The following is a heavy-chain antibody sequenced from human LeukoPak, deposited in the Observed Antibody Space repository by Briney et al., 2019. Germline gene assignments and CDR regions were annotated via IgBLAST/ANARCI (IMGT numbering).Heavy chain of an antibody. J-gene: IGHJ4*02. V-gene: IGHV3-21*01. CDR1: GFTFSIYA. CDR3: ARVLGASEDYVWGSYRF. D-gene: IGHD3-16*02. Sequence: GGSLRLSCAASGFTFSIYAMSWVRQAPGKGLEWVSSITSRSSYIYYADSVKGRFTISRDNAKNSLYLQMNSLRAEDTAVYYCARVLGASEDYVWGSYRFWGQGTLVTVSS. CDR2: ITSRSSYI.